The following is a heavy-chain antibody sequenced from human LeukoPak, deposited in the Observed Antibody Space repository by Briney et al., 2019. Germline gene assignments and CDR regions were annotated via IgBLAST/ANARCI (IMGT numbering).Heavy chain of an antibody. CDR2: INPNSGGT. Sequence: ASVKVSCKASGYTFTGYYMHWVRQAPGQGLEWMGWINPNSGGTNYAQKFQGRVTMTRDTSISTAYVELSRLRSDDTAVYYCASLESIAAAGNQFDYWGQGTLVTVSS. J-gene: IGHJ4*02. CDR3: ASLESIAAAGNQFDY. V-gene: IGHV1-2*02. D-gene: IGHD6-13*01. CDR1: GYTFTGYY.